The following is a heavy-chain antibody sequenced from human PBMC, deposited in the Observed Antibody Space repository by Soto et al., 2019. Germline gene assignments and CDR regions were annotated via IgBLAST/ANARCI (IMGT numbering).Heavy chain of an antibody. V-gene: IGHV1-46*03. CDR3: AREGCSGGSCYSDAFDI. CDR1: GYTFTSYY. J-gene: IGHJ3*02. CDR2: INPSGGST. Sequence: GASVKVSCKASGYTFTSYYMHWVRQAPGQGLEWMGIINPSGGSTSYAQKFQGRVTMTRDTSTSTVYMELSSLRSEDTAVYYCAREGCSGGSCYSDAFDIWGQGTMVTV. D-gene: IGHD2-15*01.